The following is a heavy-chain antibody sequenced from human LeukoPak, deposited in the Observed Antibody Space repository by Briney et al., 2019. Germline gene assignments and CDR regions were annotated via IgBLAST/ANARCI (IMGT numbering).Heavy chain of an antibody. V-gene: IGHV3-30*02. Sequence: PGGSLRLSCAASGFTFSLYGMHWVRQAPGKGLEWVAFIRYDGSNEYYADSVKGRFTISRDNSKNTLYLQMNSLRAEDTAVYYCAKPEGFHYYMDVWGKGTTVTVSS. CDR1: GFTFSLYG. CDR3: AKPEGFHYYMDV. D-gene: IGHD3-10*01. CDR2: IRYDGSNE. J-gene: IGHJ6*03.